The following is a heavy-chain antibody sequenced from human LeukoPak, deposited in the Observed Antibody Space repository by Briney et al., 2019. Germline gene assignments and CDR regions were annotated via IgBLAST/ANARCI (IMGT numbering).Heavy chain of an antibody. D-gene: IGHD1-26*01. CDR1: GGSFSGYY. V-gene: IGHV4-34*01. Sequence: SETLSLTCAVYGGSFSGYYWNWIRQPPGKGLEWIGEINHSGSTNYISSLKSPVTISIDTSKNQFSLKMSSVTAADTAVYYCARGLMGAGSSGAFDIWGQGTLVTVSS. J-gene: IGHJ3*02. CDR3: ARGLMGAGSSGAFDI. CDR2: INHSGST.